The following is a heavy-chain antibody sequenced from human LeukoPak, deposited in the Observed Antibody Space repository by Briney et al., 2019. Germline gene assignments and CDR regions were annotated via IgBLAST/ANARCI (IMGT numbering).Heavy chain of an antibody. CDR1: GYSFTTYW. J-gene: IGHJ4*02. V-gene: IGHV5-51*01. CDR2: IYPGDSYT. Sequence: ESLKISCKTSGYSFTTYWIGWVRQMPGKGLEWMGIIYPGDSYTRYSPSFQGQVTISADKSISTAYLQWSSLKASDTAIYYCARGDGYNGFDYWGQGTLVTVSS. D-gene: IGHD5-24*01. CDR3: ARGDGYNGFDY.